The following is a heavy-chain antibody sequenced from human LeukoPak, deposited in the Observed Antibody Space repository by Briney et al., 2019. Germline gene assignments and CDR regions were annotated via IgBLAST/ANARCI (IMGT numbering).Heavy chain of an antibody. J-gene: IGHJ6*02. Sequence: GGSLRLSCDASGFPFSSYGMSWVRQAPGKGLEWVSAISGSGGSTYYADSVKGRFTISRDNSKNTLYLQMNSLRAEDTAVYYCAKDPVVVVAATGRAYGMDVWGQGTTVTVSS. D-gene: IGHD2-15*01. CDR3: AKDPVVVVAATGRAYGMDV. CDR2: ISGSGGST. CDR1: GFPFSSYG. V-gene: IGHV3-23*01.